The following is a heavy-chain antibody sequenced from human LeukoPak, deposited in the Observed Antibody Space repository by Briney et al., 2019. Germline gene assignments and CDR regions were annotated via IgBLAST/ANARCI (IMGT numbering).Heavy chain of an antibody. Sequence: ASVKVSCKASGYTFTTYYMHWVRQAPGQGLEWMGIINPSGGSTTYAQKFQGRVTVTRDTSTSTVYMEVSSLRSEDTAVYYCARERSGPRYWGQGTLVTVSS. CDR3: ARERSGPRY. CDR2: INPSGGST. J-gene: IGHJ4*02. D-gene: IGHD5-12*01. V-gene: IGHV1-46*01. CDR1: GYTFTTYY.